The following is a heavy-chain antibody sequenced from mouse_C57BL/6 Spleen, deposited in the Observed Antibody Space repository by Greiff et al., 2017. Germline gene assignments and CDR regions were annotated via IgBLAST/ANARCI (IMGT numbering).Heavy chain of an antibody. CDR1: GFTFSSYA. J-gene: IGHJ4*01. Sequence: EVQLVESGGGLVKPGGSLKLSCAASGFTFSSYAMSWVRQTPEKRLEWVATISDGGSYTYYPDNVKGRFTISRDNAKNNLYLQMSHLKSEDTAMYYCARDMYGADYYAMDYWGQGTSVTVSS. CDR3: ARDMYGADYYAMDY. D-gene: IGHD1-1*01. V-gene: IGHV5-4*01. CDR2: ISDGGSYT.